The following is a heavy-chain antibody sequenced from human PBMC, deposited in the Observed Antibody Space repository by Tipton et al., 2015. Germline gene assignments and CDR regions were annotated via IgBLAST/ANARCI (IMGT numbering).Heavy chain of an antibody. CDR1: GFTFSSYG. V-gene: IGHV3-23*01. J-gene: IGHJ5*01. D-gene: IGHD3-16*01. Sequence: GSLRLSCAASGFTFSSYGMHWVRQAPGKGLEWVSAISGSGGSTKYADFEKGRFTISRDNPNNTLYLQMNDLRGEDTALYYCAKTGEVYVGWFDSWGQGTLVTVSS. CDR2: ISGSGGST. CDR3: AKTGEVYVGWFDS.